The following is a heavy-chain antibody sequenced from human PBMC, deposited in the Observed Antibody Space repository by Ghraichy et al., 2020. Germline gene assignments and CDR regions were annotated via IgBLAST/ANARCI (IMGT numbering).Heavy chain of an antibody. V-gene: IGHV4-34*01. Sequence: NLSLTCAVYGGSFSGYYWSWIRQPPGKGLEWIGEINHSGSTNYNPSLKSRVTISVDTSKNQFSLKLSSVTAADTAVYYCARVGLRYYGMDVWGQGTTVTVSS. D-gene: IGHD4-17*01. CDR1: GGSFSGYY. CDR3: ARVGLRYYGMDV. CDR2: INHSGST. J-gene: IGHJ6*02.